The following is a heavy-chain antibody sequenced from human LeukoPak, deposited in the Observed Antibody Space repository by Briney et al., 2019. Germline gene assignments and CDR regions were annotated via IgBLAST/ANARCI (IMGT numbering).Heavy chain of an antibody. J-gene: IGHJ4*02. V-gene: IGHV3-48*03. CDR2: ISTSGSTT. Sequence: GGSLRLSCAASGFTFSDYEINWVRQAPGKGLEWISCISTSGSTTYYADSVKGRFTISRDNAKNSLFLQMNTLTAEDTAVYYCARGALHVFDSWGQGTPVTVSS. CDR1: GFTFSDYE. D-gene: IGHD3-10*02. CDR3: ARGALHVFDS.